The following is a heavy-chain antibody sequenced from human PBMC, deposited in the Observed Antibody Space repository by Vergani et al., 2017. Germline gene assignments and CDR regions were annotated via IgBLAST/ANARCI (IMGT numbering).Heavy chain of an antibody. CDR1: GGSFSGYY. Sequence: QVQLQQWGAGLLKPSETLSLTCAVYGGSFSGYYWSWIRQHPGKGLEWFGEINHSGSTNYNPSLKSRVTISVDTSKNQFSLKLSSVTAADTAVYYCARACPVAAAGTDNNWFDPWGQGTLVTVSS. J-gene: IGHJ5*02. V-gene: IGHV4-34*01. D-gene: IGHD6-13*01. CDR2: INHSGST. CDR3: ARACPVAAAGTDNNWFDP.